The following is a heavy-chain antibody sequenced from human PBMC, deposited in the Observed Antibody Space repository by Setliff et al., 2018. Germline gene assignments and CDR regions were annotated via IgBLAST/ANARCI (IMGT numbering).Heavy chain of an antibody. CDR1: GFTLSSSN. D-gene: IGHD3-10*01. CDR2: ITSSSTGI. Sequence: GESLKISCAGSGFTLSSSNMAWVRKAPGKGPEWFSYITSSSTGIWYADSVKGRFTISRDNAENSLYLQLNSLRVEDTAVYYCARDTVGVIRAFDIWGQGTMVTVSS. CDR3: ARDTVGVIRAFDI. J-gene: IGHJ3*02. V-gene: IGHV3-48*01.